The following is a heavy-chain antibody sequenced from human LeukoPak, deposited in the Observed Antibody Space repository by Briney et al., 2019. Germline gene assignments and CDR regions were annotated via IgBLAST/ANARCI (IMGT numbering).Heavy chain of an antibody. CDR1: GFTFSSYA. J-gene: IGHJ4*02. CDR3: ARDSDSSGWYEGMEY. V-gene: IGHV3-30-3*01. Sequence: GASLRLSCAASGFTFSSYAMHWVRQAPGKGLEWVAVISYDGSNKYYTDSVKGRFTISRDNSKNTLYLQMNSLRAEDRAVYYCARDSDSSGWYEGMEYWGQGTLVTVSS. D-gene: IGHD6-19*01. CDR2: ISYDGSNK.